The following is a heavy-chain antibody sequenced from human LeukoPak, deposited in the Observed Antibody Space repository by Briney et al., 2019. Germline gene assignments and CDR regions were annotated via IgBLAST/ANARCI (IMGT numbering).Heavy chain of an antibody. CDR1: GFTFTSSA. D-gene: IGHD3-22*01. CDR2: IVVGSGNT. J-gene: IGHJ4*02. V-gene: IGHV1-58*01. CDR3: ATVYYYDSSGYYPFDY. Sequence: SVKVSCKASGFTFTSSAVQWVRQARGQRLEWIGWIVVGSGNTNYAQKFQERVAITRDMSTSTAYMELSSLRSEDTAVYYCATVYYYDSSGYYPFDYWGQGTLVTVSS.